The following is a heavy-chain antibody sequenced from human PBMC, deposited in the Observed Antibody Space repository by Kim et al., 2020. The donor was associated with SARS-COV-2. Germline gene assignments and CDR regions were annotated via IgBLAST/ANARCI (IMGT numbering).Heavy chain of an antibody. D-gene: IGHD3-22*01. Sequence: SETLSLTCTVSGGSISSGGYYWSWIRQHPGKGLEWIGYIYYSGSTYYNPSLKSRVTISVDTSKNQFSLKLSSVTAADTAVYYCARGPYYYDSSGYYREGFFVDYWGQGTLVTVSS. CDR1: GGSISSGGYY. V-gene: IGHV4-31*03. CDR3: ARGPYYYDSSGYYREGFFVDY. CDR2: IYYSGST. J-gene: IGHJ4*02.